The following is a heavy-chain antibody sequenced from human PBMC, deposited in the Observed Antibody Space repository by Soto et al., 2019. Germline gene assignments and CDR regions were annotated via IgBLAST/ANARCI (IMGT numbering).Heavy chain of an antibody. CDR2: INHSGST. V-gene: IGHV4-34*01. CDR3: ARDPGQSGYSSSYYYFDY. Sequence: QVQLQQWGAGLLKPSETLSLTCAVYGGSFSGYYWSWIRQPPAKGLEWIGEINHSGSTNYNPSLKSRVTISVDTSKNQFSLKLSSVTAADTAVYYCARDPGQSGYSSSYYYFDYWGQGTLVTVSS. D-gene: IGHD6-13*01. J-gene: IGHJ4*02. CDR1: GGSFSGYY.